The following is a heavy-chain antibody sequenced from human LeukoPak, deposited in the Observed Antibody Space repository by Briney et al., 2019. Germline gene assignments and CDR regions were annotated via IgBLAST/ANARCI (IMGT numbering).Heavy chain of an antibody. CDR2: IWYDGSNK. J-gene: IGHJ3*02. CDR1: GFTFSSYG. Sequence: GGSLRLSCAASGFTFSSYGKHWVRQAPGKGLEWVAVIWYDGSNKYYADSVKGRFTISRDNSKNTLYLQMNSLRAEDTAVYYCAREVVVITKDAFDIWGQGTMVTVSS. V-gene: IGHV3-33*01. D-gene: IGHD3-22*01. CDR3: AREVVVITKDAFDI.